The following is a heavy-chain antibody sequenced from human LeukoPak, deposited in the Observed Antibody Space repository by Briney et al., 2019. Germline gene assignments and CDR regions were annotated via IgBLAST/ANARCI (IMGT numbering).Heavy chain of an antibody. J-gene: IGHJ4*02. V-gene: IGHV1-69*01. CDR3: ARSSREPRSELDY. CDR2: IIPIFGTA. D-gene: IGHD1-26*01. CDR1: GGTFSSSA. Sequence: GSSVKVSCKASGGTFSSSAICWVRQAPGQGLEWMGGIIPIFGTANYAQRFQGRVTITADESTSTAYMELSSLRSEDTAVYYCARSSREPRSELDYWGQGTLVTVSS.